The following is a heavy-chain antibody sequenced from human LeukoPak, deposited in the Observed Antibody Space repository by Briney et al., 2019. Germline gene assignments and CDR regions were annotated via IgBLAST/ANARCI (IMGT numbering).Heavy chain of an antibody. CDR1: GYTFTGYY. CDR3: ARDDCSSTSCYSLDY. J-gene: IGHJ4*02. D-gene: IGHD2-2*01. V-gene: IGHV1-2*02. CDR2: INPNSGGT. Sequence: GASVKVSCKASGYTFTGYYMHWVRQAPGQGLEWMGWINPNSGGTNYAQKFQGRVTMTRHTSISTAYMELSRLRSDDTAVYYCARDDCSSTSCYSLDYWGQGTLVTVSS.